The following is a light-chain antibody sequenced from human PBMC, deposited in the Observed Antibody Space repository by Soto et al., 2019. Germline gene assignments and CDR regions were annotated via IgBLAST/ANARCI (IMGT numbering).Light chain of an antibody. Sequence: QSVLTQPASVSGSPGQSITISCTGTSSDVGGYNYVSWYQQHHGKAPKLRIYDVSNRPSGVSNRFSGSKSGNTASLTISGLQAEDEADYYCSSYTSSSTLYVFGTGTKLTVL. CDR3: SSYTSSSTLYV. V-gene: IGLV2-14*01. CDR2: DVS. J-gene: IGLJ1*01. CDR1: SSDVGGYNY.